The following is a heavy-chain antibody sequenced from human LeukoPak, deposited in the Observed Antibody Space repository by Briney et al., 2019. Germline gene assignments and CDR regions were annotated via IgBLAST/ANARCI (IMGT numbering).Heavy chain of an antibody. CDR1: GFTFSSYG. J-gene: IGHJ4*02. V-gene: IGHV3-30*18. D-gene: IGHD4-17*01. CDR2: ISYDGSNK. Sequence: AGGSLRLSCAASGFTFSSYGMHWVRQAPGKGLEWVAVISYDGSNKYYADSVKGRFTISRDNSKNTLYLQMNSLRAEDTAVYYCAKGYSARRKTTVTTDYFDYWGQGTLVTVSS. CDR3: AKGYSARRKTTVTTDYFDY.